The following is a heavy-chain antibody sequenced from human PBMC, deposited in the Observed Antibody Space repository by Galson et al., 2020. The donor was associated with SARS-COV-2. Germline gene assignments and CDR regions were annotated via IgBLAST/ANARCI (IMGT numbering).Heavy chain of an antibody. CDR2: IYTSGST. CDR3: ARSPDDYFDY. V-gene: IGHV4-4*07. CDR1: GGSLSSYS. Sequence: ETSETLSLTCTVSGGSLSSYSWSWIRQPAGKGLEWIGRIYTSGSTNYYSSLKSRVTMSIDKSKNQFSLRLTSVTAADTAVYFCARSPDDYFDYWGQGTLVTVSS. J-gene: IGHJ4*02.